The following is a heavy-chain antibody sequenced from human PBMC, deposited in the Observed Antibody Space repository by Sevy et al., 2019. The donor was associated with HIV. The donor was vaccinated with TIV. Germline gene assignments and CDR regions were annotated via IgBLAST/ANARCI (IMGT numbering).Heavy chain of an antibody. CDR1: GYTLTELS. CDR3: ATGFNGGRAFDI. CDR2: FDPEDGET. Sequence: ASVKVSCKVSGYTLTELSMHWVRQAPGKGLEWMGGFDPEDGETSYAQKFQGRVTMTEDTSTDKAYMELSSLRSEDTAVYYCATGFNGGRAFDIWGQGTMVTVSS. D-gene: IGHD3-16*01. J-gene: IGHJ3*02. V-gene: IGHV1-24*01.